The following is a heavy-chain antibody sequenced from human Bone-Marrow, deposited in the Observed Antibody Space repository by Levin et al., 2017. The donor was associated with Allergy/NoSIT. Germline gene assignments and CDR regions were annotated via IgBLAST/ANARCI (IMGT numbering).Heavy chain of an antibody. D-gene: IGHD7-27*01. V-gene: IGHV1-8*01. Sequence: GESLKISCKASGYTFTSYDINWVRQATRQGLEWMGWMNPNTGDTGYAQKFQGRVTMTRDTSIGTAYMELSSLRSEDTAVYYCARNARKTGNFDYWGQGTLVTVSS. CDR1: GYTFTSYD. J-gene: IGHJ4*02. CDR3: ARNARKTGNFDY. CDR2: MNPNTGDT.